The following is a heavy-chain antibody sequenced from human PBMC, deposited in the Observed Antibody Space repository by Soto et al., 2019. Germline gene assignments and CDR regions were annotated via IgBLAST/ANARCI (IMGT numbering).Heavy chain of an antibody. D-gene: IGHD3-22*01. V-gene: IGHV4-39*01. J-gene: IGHJ4*02. Sequence: QVQLQESGPGLVKPSETLSLTCTVSGDSISSSTYYWGWIRQPPGKGLEWIGSMLYSGNTYYNPSLKSRVTLSLYTYKHQYSRTLNSLTAADTAVYYCVSPEGYYDSSGYTLDYWGQGTLVTVSS. CDR1: GDSISSSTYY. CDR2: MLYSGNT. CDR3: VSPEGYYDSSGYTLDY.